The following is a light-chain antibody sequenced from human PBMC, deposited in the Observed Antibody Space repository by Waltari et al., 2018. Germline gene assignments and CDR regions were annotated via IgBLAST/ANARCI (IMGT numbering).Light chain of an antibody. J-gene: IGKJ1*01. CDR3: QQDYTAPWT. CDR1: QGISNE. V-gene: IGKV1-27*01. Sequence: TQTTQAPFSLPASIGDRITVTCRASQGISNELSWYQQKPGKAPTLLIYGASRLQTGVSFRFSGSGSGTDFTLTINSLQPEDVATYYCQQDYTAPWTFGQGTKVEI. CDR2: GAS.